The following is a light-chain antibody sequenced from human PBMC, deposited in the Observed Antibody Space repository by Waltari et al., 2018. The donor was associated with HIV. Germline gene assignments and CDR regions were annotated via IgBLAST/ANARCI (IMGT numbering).Light chain of an antibody. J-gene: IGLJ3*02. CDR2: VDSSGVY. V-gene: IGLV4-60*02. CDR3: EAWDTYTRV. CDR1: SEHRNDT. Sequence: QPVLTQSPSASAPPGSSLKLTCTLDSEHRNDTIAFPRQQPGDAPRFVMKVDSSGVYNKGSGVPDRFSGSSSGTDRYLTISNLQLEDEADYYCEAWDTYTRVFGGGTRLTV.